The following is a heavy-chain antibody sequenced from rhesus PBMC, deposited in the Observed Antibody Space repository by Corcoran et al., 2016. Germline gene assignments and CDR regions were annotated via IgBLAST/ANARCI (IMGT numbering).Heavy chain of an antibody. J-gene: IGHJ4*01. V-gene: IGHV3-183*02. CDR2: ISSTGNTV. CDR1: GFPLGDYG. D-gene: IGHD4-29*01. CDR3: TNYGSSPRNY. Sequence: EVQLVESGGGLVQPGGSLRISCAASGFPLGDYGLHGFRQGPGKGLKWVSSISSTGNTVYSADSVKGLFTVSRDNAKDSLSLQMSSLKAEDTAVYYCTNYGSSPRNYWGQGVLVTVSS.